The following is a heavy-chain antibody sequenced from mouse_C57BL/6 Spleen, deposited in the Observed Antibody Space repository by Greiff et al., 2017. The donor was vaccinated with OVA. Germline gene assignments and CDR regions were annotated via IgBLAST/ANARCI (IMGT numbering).Heavy chain of an antibody. Sequence: QVQLQQSGPELVKPGASVKISCKASGYAFSSSWMNWVKQRPGKGLEWIGRIYPGDGDTNYNGKFKGKATLTADKSSSTAYMQLSSLTSEDSAVYFCASRGDYFDYWGQGTTLTVSS. D-gene: IGHD3-3*01. CDR3: ASRGDYFDY. CDR2: IYPGDGDT. V-gene: IGHV1-82*01. J-gene: IGHJ2*01. CDR1: GYAFSSSW.